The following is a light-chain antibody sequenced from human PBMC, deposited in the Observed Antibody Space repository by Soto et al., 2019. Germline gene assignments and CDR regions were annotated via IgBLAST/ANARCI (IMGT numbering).Light chain of an antibody. J-gene: IGLJ3*02. Sequence: QSAQTQPASVSGSPGQSITISCTGTSSDVGSYNLVSWYQQHPGKAPKLMNYEGSKRPSGVSNRFSGSKSGNTAFLTISGLQAEDEADYHCCSYAGSSTWVFGGGTKLTVL. CDR3: CSYAGSSTWV. V-gene: IGLV2-23*01. CDR2: EGS. CDR1: SSDVGSYNL.